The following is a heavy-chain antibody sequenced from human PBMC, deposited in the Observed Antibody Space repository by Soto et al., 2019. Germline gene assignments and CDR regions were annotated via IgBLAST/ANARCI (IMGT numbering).Heavy chain of an antibody. CDR2: ISYDGSET. V-gene: IGHV3-30-3*01. Sequence: QVQLVESGGGVVQPGRSLRLSCATSGFIFSSYAFHWVRRAPGKGLEWVAGISYDGSETYYADSMRGRFTISRDNSKSTLCLQMSSLRPDDTAIYSCAEANLDYRVNSGFQWAFGHCGQGTLVTVSS. CDR1: GFIFSSYA. D-gene: IGHD3-22*01. CDR3: AEANLDYRVNSGFQWAFGH. J-gene: IGHJ4*02.